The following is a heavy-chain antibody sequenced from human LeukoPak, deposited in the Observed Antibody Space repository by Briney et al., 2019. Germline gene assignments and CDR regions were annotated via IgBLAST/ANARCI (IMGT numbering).Heavy chain of an antibody. CDR2: MYTSGTT. Sequence: PSETLSLTCTVSGGSISRYYWSWIRQPAGKGLEWIGRMYTSGTTDYSPSLKSRVTMSVDTSKYQFSLKLSSVTAADTAVYYCARESPIPAAGTTYYYYFTMDVWGQGTTVTVSS. D-gene: IGHD6-13*01. V-gene: IGHV4-4*07. CDR3: ARESPIPAAGTTYYYYFTMDV. CDR1: GGSISRYY. J-gene: IGHJ6*02.